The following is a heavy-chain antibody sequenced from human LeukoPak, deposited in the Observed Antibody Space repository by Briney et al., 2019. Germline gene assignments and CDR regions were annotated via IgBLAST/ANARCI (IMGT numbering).Heavy chain of an antibody. D-gene: IGHD3-22*01. CDR3: ARDPGAYDSSGYSLGYYYGMNV. J-gene: IGHJ6*02. CDR1: GFTFSNYA. CDR2: IYSGGTT. Sequence: GGSLRLSCAASGFTFSNYAMNWVCQAPGKGLEWVSVIYSGGTTYYADSVKGRFTISRDNSKKTMYLQMNSLRADDTAVYYCARDPGAYDSSGYSLGYYYGMNVWGQGTTVSVSS. V-gene: IGHV3-66*01.